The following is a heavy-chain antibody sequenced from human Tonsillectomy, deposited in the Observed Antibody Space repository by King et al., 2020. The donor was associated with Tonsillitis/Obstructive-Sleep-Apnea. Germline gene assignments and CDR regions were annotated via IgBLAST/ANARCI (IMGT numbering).Heavy chain of an antibody. CDR3: ARRRITVAPDY. D-gene: IGHD1-20*01. Sequence: QLQESGPGVVTPSGTLSLTCAVSDASFNHSHWYNWVRHPPGKGLEWLGEIYHTGGTNYNPSLPGRVTISVDTTKNHFSLNLTSVTAADTAVYFCARRRITVAPDYWGQGILGTVS. V-gene: IGHV4-4*02. J-gene: IGHJ4*02. CDR2: IYHTGGT. CDR1: DASFNHSHW.